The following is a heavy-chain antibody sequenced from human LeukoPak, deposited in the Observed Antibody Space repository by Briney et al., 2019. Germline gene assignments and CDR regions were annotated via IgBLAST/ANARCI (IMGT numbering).Heavy chain of an antibody. V-gene: IGHV4-4*07. D-gene: IGHD3-10*01. CDR3: ARDFRSYYGSGSYIFYYYGMDV. J-gene: IGHJ6*02. CDR1: GGSISSYY. CDR2: IYTSGST. Sequence: SETLSLTCTVSGGSISSYYWSWIWQPAGKGLEWIGRIYTSGSTNYNPSLKSRVTMSVDTSKNQFSLKLSSVTAADTAVYYCARDFRSYYGSGSYIFYYYGMDVWGQGTTVTVSS.